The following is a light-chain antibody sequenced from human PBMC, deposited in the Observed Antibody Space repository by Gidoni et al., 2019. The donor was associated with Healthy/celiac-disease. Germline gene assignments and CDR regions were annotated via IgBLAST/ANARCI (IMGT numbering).Light chain of an antibody. CDR1: QGISSA. Sequence: AIQLTQSPSSLSASVGDRVTITCRASQGISSALAWYQQKPGKAPKLLIYDASSLESGVPSRLSGSGSGTVFTLTISSLQPEDFATYYCQQFNNYPPLTFGGGTKVEIK. V-gene: IGKV1D-13*01. J-gene: IGKJ4*01. CDR3: QQFNNYPPLT. CDR2: DAS.